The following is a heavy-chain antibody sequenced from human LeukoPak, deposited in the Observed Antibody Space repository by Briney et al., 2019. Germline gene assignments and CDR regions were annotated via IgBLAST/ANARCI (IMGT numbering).Heavy chain of an antibody. V-gene: IGHV4-61*02. J-gene: IGHJ6*03. CDR2: IYTTGST. CDR1: GGSISSGSYY. D-gene: IGHD2-15*01. CDR3: ARSVEGYCSGGSCYSYYYYMDV. Sequence: SETLSLTCTVSGGSISSGSYYWSWIRQPAGKGLDWIGRIYTTGSTNYNPSLKSRVTISVDTSKNQFSLKLSSVTAADTAVYYCARSVEGYCSGGSCYSYYYYMDVWGKGTTVTVSS.